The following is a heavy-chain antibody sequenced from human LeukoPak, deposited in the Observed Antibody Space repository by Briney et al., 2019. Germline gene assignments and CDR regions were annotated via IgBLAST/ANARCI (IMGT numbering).Heavy chain of an antibody. CDR2: ICGSGGNT. CDR1: GFTFSSYA. Sequence: GGSLRLSCAASGFTFSSYAMSWVRPAPGGGLESVSDICGSGGNTYFADSVKGRFTISRDNSKNTLYLQMNSLRAEDTAVYYCAKVHHGVGAAPYRGAAFDIWGQGTMVIVSS. D-gene: IGHD1-26*01. CDR3: AKVHHGVGAAPYRGAAFDI. J-gene: IGHJ3*02. V-gene: IGHV3-23*01.